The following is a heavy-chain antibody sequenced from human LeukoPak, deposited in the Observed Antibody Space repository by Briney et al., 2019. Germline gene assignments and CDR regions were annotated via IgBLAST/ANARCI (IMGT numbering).Heavy chain of an antibody. CDR1: GYTFTNYY. CDR2: INPSGTGT. D-gene: IGHD2-21*02. Sequence: ASVKVSCKASGYTFTNYYMHWVRQAPGQGLEWMGLINPSGTGTNYAQKFRGRVTLTRDTSTTTVYMELSSLRSEDTAVYYCARDAVVTAIRNWFDPWGQGTLVTVSS. V-gene: IGHV1-46*01. J-gene: IGHJ5*02. CDR3: ARDAVVTAIRNWFDP.